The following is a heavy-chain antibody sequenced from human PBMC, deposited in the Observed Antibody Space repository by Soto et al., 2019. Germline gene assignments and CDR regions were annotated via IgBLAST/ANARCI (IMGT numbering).Heavy chain of an antibody. CDR2: ISYDGSNK. J-gene: IGHJ4*02. Sequence: GGSLRLSCAASGFTFSSYAMHWVRQAPGKGLEWVAVISYDGSNKYYADSVKGRFTISRDNSKNTLYLQMNSLRAEDTAVYYCGRGYGWAEAGFYFGYWGPGTLVTVSS. V-gene: IGHV3-30-3*01. CDR3: GRGYGWAEAGFYFGY. CDR1: GFTFSSYA. D-gene: IGHD3-10*01.